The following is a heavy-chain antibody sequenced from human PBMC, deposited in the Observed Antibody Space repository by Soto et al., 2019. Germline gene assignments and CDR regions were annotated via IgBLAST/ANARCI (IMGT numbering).Heavy chain of an antibody. Sequence: SVKVSCKASGGTFSSYAISWVRQAPGQGLEWMGGIIPIFGTANYAQKFQGRVTITADESTSTAYMELSSLRSEDAAVYYCATEYSSSSGFAFDIWGQGTMVTVSS. CDR2: IIPIFGTA. D-gene: IGHD6-6*01. V-gene: IGHV1-69*13. CDR3: ATEYSSSSGFAFDI. J-gene: IGHJ3*02. CDR1: GGTFSSYA.